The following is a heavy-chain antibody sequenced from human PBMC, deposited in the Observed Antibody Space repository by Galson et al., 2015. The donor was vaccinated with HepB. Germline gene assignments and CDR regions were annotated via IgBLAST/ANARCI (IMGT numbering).Heavy chain of an antibody. J-gene: IGHJ3*02. V-gene: IGHV5-51*01. CDR1: GYSFNKYW. CDR2: IYPGDSDS. Sequence: SGAEVKKPGESLKISCKGSGYSFNKYWIGWVRQMPGKGLEWMGIIYPGDSDSRYSPSFQGQVTISADKSISTAHLQWSSLKASDTAMYYCARGIGSGGRYYDAFDIWGQGTMVIVSS. CDR3: ARGIGSGGRYYDAFDI. D-gene: IGHD1-26*01.